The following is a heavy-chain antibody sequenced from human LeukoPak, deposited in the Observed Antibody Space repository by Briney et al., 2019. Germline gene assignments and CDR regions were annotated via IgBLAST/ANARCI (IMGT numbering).Heavy chain of an antibody. CDR2: ISGSAHKI. V-gene: IGHV3-23*01. CDR1: GITFSNYA. CDR3: AGRVTGYSSGYVY. Sequence: GGSLRLSCVAPGITFSNYAVSWVRQAPEKGLDWVSVISGSAHKIRYADSVKGRFTISRDNSENIVYLQMNNLRAEDTAVYYCAGRVTGYSSGYVYWGQETLVTDSS. D-gene: IGHD5-18*01. J-gene: IGHJ4*02.